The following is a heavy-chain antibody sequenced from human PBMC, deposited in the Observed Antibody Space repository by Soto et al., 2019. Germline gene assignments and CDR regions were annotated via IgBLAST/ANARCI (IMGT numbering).Heavy chain of an antibody. CDR1: GFTFSNAW. V-gene: IGHV3-15*07. J-gene: IGHJ4*02. CDR2: IKSKTDGGTT. D-gene: IGHD3-3*01. Sequence: EVQLVESGGGLVKPGGSLRLSCAASGFTFSNAWMNWVRQAPGKGLEWVGRIKSKTDGGTTDYAAPVQGRFTISRDDSTNTLYLQMNSLNTEHTTVYYCTTVAAYDFWSGYYPPDYWGQGTLVTVSS. CDR3: TTVAAYDFWSGYYPPDY.